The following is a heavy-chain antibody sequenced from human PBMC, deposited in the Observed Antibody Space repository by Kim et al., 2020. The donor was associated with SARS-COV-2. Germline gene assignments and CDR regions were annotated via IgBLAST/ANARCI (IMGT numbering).Heavy chain of an antibody. CDR1: GDSFSGYY. V-gene: IGHV4-34*01. CDR3: SRPRRFRTHAFDI. J-gene: IGHJ3*02. CDR2: VNHRGNT. D-gene: IGHD1-1*01. Sequence: SETLSLTCAVYGDSFSGYYWSWIRQPPGKGLEWLGEVNHRGNTNYNPSLKSRVTILADTSKSQFSLILTSMTAADTAVYYCSRPRRFRTHAFDIWVQGT.